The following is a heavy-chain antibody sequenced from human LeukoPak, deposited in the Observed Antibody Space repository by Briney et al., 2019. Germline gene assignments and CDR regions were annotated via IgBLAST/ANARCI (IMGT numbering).Heavy chain of an antibody. V-gene: IGHV4-30-2*01. CDR3: ARGRYCSGGSCYYSRSYYYYYYGMDV. CDR1: GGSISSGGYS. Sequence: SETLSLTCAVSGGSISSGGYSWSWIRQPPGKGLEWIGYIYHSGSTNYNPSLKSRVTISVDTSKNQFSLKLSSVTAADTAVYYCARGRYCSGGSCYYSRSYYYYYYGMDVWGQGTTVTVSS. CDR2: IYHSGST. D-gene: IGHD2-15*01. J-gene: IGHJ6*02.